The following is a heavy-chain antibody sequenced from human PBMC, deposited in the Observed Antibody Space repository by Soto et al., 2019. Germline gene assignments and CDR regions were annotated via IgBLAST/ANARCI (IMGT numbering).Heavy chain of an antibody. J-gene: IGHJ4*02. CDR2: ISWNDET. CDR3: AHTRGYFDY. D-gene: IGHD3-10*01. CDR1: GFSLSTSGVG. V-gene: IGHV2-5*01. Sequence: SGPTLVNPTQTLTVTCTFSGFSLSTSGVGVGWIRQPPGKALEWLALISWNDETTYSPSLKTTLTITKDTSKNQVVLTMTNMAPVDTATYYCAHTRGYFDYWGQGTLVTAPQ.